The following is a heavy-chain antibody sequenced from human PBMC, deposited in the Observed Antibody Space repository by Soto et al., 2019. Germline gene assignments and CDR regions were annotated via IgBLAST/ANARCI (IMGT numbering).Heavy chain of an antibody. V-gene: IGHV3-23*01. CDR2: ISGVGGSGA. CDR1: GFTFNTYP. J-gene: IGHJ4*02. D-gene: IGHD1-26*01. CDR3: AKRDEGAGVNDD. Sequence: PGGSLRLSCVVSGFTFNTYPMSWVRPAPGKGLEWVSVISGVGGSGAYYADSAKGRFTVSRDTFKHTLYLQRNSLTADDTAVFYCAKRDEGAGVNDDWGQGTLVTVSS.